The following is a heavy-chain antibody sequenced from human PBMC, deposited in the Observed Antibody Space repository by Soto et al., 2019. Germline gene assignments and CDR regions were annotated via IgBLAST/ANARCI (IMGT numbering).Heavy chain of an antibody. J-gene: IGHJ4*02. CDR1: GVSVTSATHY. Sequence: QVQLQESGPGLVKPSETLSLTCTVSGVSVTSATHYWGWVRQHPGKGLEWIAYVYYSGSTIYNPSLKSRLTRALDTSKNQVSLKLHSVTAADTAVYYCAREAPDYFDYWGQGTLVTVSS. V-gene: IGHV4-61*01. CDR3: AREAPDYFDY. CDR2: VYYSGST.